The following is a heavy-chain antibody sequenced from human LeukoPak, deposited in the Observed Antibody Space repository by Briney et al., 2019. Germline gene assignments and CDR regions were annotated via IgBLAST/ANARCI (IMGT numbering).Heavy chain of an antibody. V-gene: IGHV1-18*01. CDR2: ISAYNGNT. CDR1: GYTFTSYG. Sequence: ASVMVSCKASGYTFTSYGISWVRQAPGQGLEWMGWISAYNGNTNYAQKLQGRVTMTIDTSTSTAHMELRSLRSDDTAVYYCARMEFYGAGDYWGQGTLVTVSS. D-gene: IGHD4-17*01. CDR3: ARMEFYGAGDY. J-gene: IGHJ4*02.